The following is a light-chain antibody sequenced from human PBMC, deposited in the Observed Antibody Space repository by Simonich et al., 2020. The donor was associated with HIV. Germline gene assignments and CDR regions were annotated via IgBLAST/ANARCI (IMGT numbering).Light chain of an antibody. V-gene: IGKV2-30*02. Sequence: DVVMTQSPLSLPVTLGQPASISCRSSQSLVHSEGNTYLNWFQQRPGQSPRRLFYKVSNRDSGVPDRFSGSGSGTDFTLKISRVEAEDVGIYYCMQGTHWPFTFGPGTKVDIK. J-gene: IGKJ3*01. CDR3: MQGTHWPFT. CDR1: QSLVHSEGNTY. CDR2: KVS.